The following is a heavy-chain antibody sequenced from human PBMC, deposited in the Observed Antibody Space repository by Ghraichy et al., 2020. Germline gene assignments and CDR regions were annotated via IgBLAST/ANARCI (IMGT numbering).Heavy chain of an antibody. CDR2: IYYSGST. J-gene: IGHJ3*02. Sequence: SETLSLTCTVSGGSISSYYWSWIRQPPGKGLEWIGYIYYSGSTNYNPSLKSRVTISVDTSKNQFSLKLSSVTAADTAVYYCARDRGQWEHPPHAFDIWGQGTMVTVSS. CDR1: GGSISSYY. V-gene: IGHV4-59*01. CDR3: ARDRGQWEHPPHAFDI. D-gene: IGHD1-26*01.